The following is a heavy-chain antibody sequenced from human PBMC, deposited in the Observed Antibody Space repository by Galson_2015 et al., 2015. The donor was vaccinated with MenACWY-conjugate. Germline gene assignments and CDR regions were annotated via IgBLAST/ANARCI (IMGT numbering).Heavy chain of an antibody. CDR1: GFTFSDYY. J-gene: IGHJ4*02. D-gene: IGHD3-10*01. CDR2: ISSSSSYT. V-gene: IGHV3-11*05. CDR3: ARVLFGSGTDY. Sequence: SLRLSCAASGFTFSDYYMSWLRQAPGKGLEWVSYISSSSSYTNCADSVKGRFAISRDNAKNSLYLQMNSLRAEDTAVYYCARVLFGSGTDYWGQGTLVTVSS.